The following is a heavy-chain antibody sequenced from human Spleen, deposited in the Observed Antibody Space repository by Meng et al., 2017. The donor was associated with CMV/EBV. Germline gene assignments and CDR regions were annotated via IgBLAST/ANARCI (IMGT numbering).Heavy chain of an antibody. CDR3: ARDLVGYDAFDV. Sequence: ASVKVSCKASGYTFITYYIHWVRQAPGQGLEWMGRINPDGGTTTCSQKFQGGVTLTSDTSTNTVYMELSRLGYGDTAVYYCARDLVGYDAFDVWGQGTMVTVSS. CDR1: GYTFITYY. V-gene: IGHV1-46*01. D-gene: IGHD3-22*01. CDR2: INPDGGTT. J-gene: IGHJ3*01.